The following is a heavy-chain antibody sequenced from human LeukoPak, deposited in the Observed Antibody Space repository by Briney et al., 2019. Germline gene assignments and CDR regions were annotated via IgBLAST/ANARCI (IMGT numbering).Heavy chain of an antibody. V-gene: IGHV3-21*04. CDR1: GFSFGSYS. Sequence: PGGSLRLSCAGFGFSFGSYSMTWVRKAPGKGLEWISSRTTGSDYTYYTDSVEGRFTISRDDAKNSLFLQMNSLRAEDTAVYYCARDGGASWPVTNDAFDIWGQGTMVTVSS. CDR2: RTTGSDYT. J-gene: IGHJ3*02. D-gene: IGHD2-2*01. CDR3: ARDGGASWPVTNDAFDI.